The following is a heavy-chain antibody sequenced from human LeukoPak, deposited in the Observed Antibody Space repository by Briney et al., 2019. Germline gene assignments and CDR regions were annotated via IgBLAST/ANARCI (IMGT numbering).Heavy chain of an antibody. V-gene: IGHV3-15*01. D-gene: IGHD4/OR15-4a*01. J-gene: IGHJ4*02. CDR2: IKLKTEGGTT. Sequence: PGGSLRLSCAASGFTFSNPWMSWVRQAPGKGLEWVGHIKLKTEGGTTDYPAPVKGRFTISRDDSKNMLYLQMNSLKTEDTAVYYCTRVGNYGDFNYWGQGTLVAVPS. CDR1: GFTFSNPW. CDR3: TRVGNYGDFNY.